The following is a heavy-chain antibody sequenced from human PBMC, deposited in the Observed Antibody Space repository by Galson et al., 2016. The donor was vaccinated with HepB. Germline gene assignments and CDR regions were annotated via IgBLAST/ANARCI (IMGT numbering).Heavy chain of an antibody. V-gene: IGHV1-3*04. CDR3: ARDGRSPRSLFDP. D-gene: IGHD3-10*01. J-gene: IGHJ5*02. CDR2: INTGNGDT. CDR1: GYTFLTYA. Sequence: SVKVSCKASGYTFLTYAIHWARQAPGQRLEWMGWINTGNGDTKYSQKFQGRVTITRDTTASTAYMELSSLRSEDTAVYYCARDGRSPRSLFDPWGQGTLVTVSS.